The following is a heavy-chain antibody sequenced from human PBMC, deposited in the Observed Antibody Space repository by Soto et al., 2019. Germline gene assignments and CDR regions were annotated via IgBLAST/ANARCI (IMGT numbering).Heavy chain of an antibody. CDR1: GLTSSNCV. CDR2: ITKTGDT. J-gene: IGHJ1*01. V-gene: IGHV3-23*01. CDR3: AKGLLNGRCYAAD. D-gene: IGHD2-15*01. Sequence: GGDRRLSWDTSGLTSSNCVKTWVRQAPGKGLEWVSVITKTGDTDYADSVKGRFTISRDNSKNTVYLQMNSLRAEDTAVYYCAKGLLNGRCYAADWGQHTLLTV.